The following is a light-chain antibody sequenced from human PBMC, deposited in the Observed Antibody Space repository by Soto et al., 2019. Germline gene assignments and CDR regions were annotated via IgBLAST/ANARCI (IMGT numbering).Light chain of an antibody. CDR1: QSVSSN. CDR3: QQYNNWPPWT. CDR2: GAS. V-gene: IGKV3-15*01. J-gene: IGKJ1*01. Sequence: EIVMTQSPATLSVSPGERATLSCRASQSVSSNLAWYQQKPGQAPRLLIYGASTRATGIPARFSGSGSGTAFTLTISSLQSEDFAVYYCQQYNNWPPWTFRQGPKVEI.